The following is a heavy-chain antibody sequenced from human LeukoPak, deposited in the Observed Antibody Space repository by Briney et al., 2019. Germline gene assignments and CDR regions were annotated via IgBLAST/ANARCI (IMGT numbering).Heavy chain of an antibody. D-gene: IGHD2-15*01. J-gene: IGHJ4*02. CDR1: GYTLTELS. CDR3: ATGGPDIVVVVAATYYFDY. CDR2: FDPEDGET. V-gene: IGHV1-24*01. Sequence: ASVKVSCKVSGYTLTELSMHWVRQAPGKGLEWMGGFDPEDGETIYAQTFQGRVTMTEATSTDTAYMEQSSLRSEDTAVYYCATGGPDIVVVVAATYYFDYWGQGTLVTVSS.